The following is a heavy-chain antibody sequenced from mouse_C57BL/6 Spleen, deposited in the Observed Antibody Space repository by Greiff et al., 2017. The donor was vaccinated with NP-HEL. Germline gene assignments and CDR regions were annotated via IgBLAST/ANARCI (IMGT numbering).Heavy chain of an antibody. D-gene: IGHD1-1*01. J-gene: IGHJ4*01. Sequence: VQLQQSGPELVKPGASVKISCKASGYAFSSSWMNWVKQRPGKGLEWIGRIYPGDGDTNYNGKFKGKATLTADKSSSTAYMQLSSLTSDDSAVYFCARFYGSSYDYDAMDYWGQGTSVTVSS. CDR2: IYPGDGDT. CDR1: GYAFSSSW. CDR3: ARFYGSSYDYDAMDY. V-gene: IGHV1-82*01.